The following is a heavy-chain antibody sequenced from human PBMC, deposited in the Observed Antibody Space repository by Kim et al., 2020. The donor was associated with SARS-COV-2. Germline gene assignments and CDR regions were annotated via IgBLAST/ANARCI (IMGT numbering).Heavy chain of an antibody. J-gene: IGHJ4*02. CDR3: AKEPPDLLEPFDY. Sequence: ADSVKGRFTISRDNSKNTLYLQMNSLRAEDTAVYYCAKEPPDLLEPFDYWGQGTLVTVSS. D-gene: IGHD1-1*01. V-gene: IGHV3-23*01.